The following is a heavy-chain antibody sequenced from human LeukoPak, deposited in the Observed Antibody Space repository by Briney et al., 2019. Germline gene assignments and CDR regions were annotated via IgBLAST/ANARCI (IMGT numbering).Heavy chain of an antibody. D-gene: IGHD3-22*01. CDR1: GDSISSSSSY. Sequence: SETLSLTCSVSGDSISSSSSYWGWIRQPAGKGLEWIGRIYTSGSTNYNPSLKSRVTISLDTSKNQFSLKLRSVTAADTAVYYCAAIYYYDSAPFDPWGQGTLVTVSS. J-gene: IGHJ5*02. CDR2: IYTSGST. CDR3: AAIYYYDSAPFDP. V-gene: IGHV4-61*02.